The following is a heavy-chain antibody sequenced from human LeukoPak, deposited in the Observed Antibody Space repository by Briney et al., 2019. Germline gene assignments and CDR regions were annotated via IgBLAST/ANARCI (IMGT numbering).Heavy chain of an antibody. CDR2: ISYDGSNK. Sequence: GGSLRLSCAASGFTFSSYAMHWVRQAPGKGLEWVAVISYDGSNKYYADSVKGRFTISRDNSKNTLYLQMNSLRAEDTAVYYCASARSYTYWGQGTLVTVSS. V-gene: IGHV3-30*04. J-gene: IGHJ4*02. D-gene: IGHD4-11*01. CDR3: ASARSYTY. CDR1: GFTFSSYA.